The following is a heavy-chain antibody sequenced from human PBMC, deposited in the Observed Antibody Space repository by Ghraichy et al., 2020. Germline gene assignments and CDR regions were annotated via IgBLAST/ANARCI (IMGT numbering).Heavy chain of an antibody. D-gene: IGHD5-12*01. CDR1: GFTFGSYA. V-gene: IGHV3-7*03. CDR2: IKQDGSQK. CDR3: ARGAAEIWGLQDGYYFDS. J-gene: IGHJ4*02. Sequence: GGSLRLSCAASGFTFGSYAMTWVRQAPGKGLEWVANIKQDGSQKYSVDSVKGRFTISRDNAKNSLYLQMNSLRAEDTAIYFCARGAAEIWGLQDGYYFDSWGLGTLVTVSS.